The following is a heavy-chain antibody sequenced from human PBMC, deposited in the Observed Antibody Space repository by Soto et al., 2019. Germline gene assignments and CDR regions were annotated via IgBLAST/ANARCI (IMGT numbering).Heavy chain of an antibody. CDR3: ARARGAAGTSYYYYYMDG. D-gene: IGHD6-13*01. CDR1: GFTFSSYS. Sequence: GGSLRLSCAASGFTFSSYSMNWVRQAPGKGLEWVSSISSSGGSTYYADSVKGRFTISRDNAKNSLYLQMNSLRAEDTAVYYCARARGAAGTSYYYYYMDGWGKGNTVTFSS. J-gene: IGHJ6*03. V-gene: IGHV3-21*04. CDR2: ISSSGGST.